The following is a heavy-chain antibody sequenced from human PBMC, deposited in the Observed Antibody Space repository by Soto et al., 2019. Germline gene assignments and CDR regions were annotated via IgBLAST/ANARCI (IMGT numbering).Heavy chain of an antibody. Sequence: SETLSLTCTVSGGSVSSGSYYCSWIRQPPGKGLEWIGYIYYSGITNYNPSLKSRVTISVDTSKNQFSLKLSSVTAADTAVYYCARLNPPAAPFSLYYDFWSGYPQPRGWFHPWG. CDR2: IYYSGIT. CDR1: GGSVSSGSYY. V-gene: IGHV4-61*01. CDR3: ARLNPPAAPFSLYYDFWSGYPQPRGWFHP. J-gene: IGHJ5*02. D-gene: IGHD3-3*01.